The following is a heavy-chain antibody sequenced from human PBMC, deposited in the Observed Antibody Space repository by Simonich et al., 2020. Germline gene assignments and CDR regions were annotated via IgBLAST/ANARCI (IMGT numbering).Heavy chain of an antibody. CDR3: ARVKGWKNAFDI. CDR1: GGSFSGYY. CDR2: INHSGST. Sequence: QVQLQQWGAGLLKPSETLSLTCAVYGGSFSGYYWGWIRQPPGKGLEWIGEINHSGSTNYNPSLKSRVTRSVDTAKNQFSLKLSSVTAADTAVYYCARVKGWKNAFDIWGQGTMVTVSS. J-gene: IGHJ3*02. V-gene: IGHV4-34*01. D-gene: IGHD1-1*01.